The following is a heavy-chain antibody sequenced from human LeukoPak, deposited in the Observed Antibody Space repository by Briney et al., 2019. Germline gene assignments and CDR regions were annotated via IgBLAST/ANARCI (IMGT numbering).Heavy chain of an antibody. V-gene: IGHV1-8*03. J-gene: IGHJ4*02. CDR2: MNPNSGNT. D-gene: IGHD5-18*01. Sequence: ASVKVSCKASGYTFTSYDINWVRQATGQGLEWMGRMNPNSGNTGYAQKFQGRVTITRNTSISTAYMELSSLRSEDTAVYYCARGNVDTAMVDGFDYWGQGTLVTVSS. CDR3: ARGNVDTAMVDGFDY. CDR1: GYTFTSYD.